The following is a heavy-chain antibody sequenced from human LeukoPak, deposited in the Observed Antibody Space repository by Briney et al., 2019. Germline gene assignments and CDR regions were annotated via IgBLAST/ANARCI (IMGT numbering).Heavy chain of an antibody. V-gene: IGHV3-23*01. CDR3: AGGSGFIIES. CDR2: VSKSDGTT. CDR1: GFTFTTYA. J-gene: IGHJ4*02. D-gene: IGHD3-3*01. Sequence: GGSLRLSCAASGFTFTTYAMSWVRQAPGKGLEWVSSVSKSDGTTYYADSVKGRLTISRDNTKNSLYLQMNSLRAEDTTVYYCAGGSGFIIESWGQGTLVTVSS.